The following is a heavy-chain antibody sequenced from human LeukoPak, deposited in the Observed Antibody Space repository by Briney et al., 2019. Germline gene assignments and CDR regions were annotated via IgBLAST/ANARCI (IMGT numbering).Heavy chain of an antibody. V-gene: IGHV3-53*01. D-gene: IGHD6-13*01. J-gene: IGHJ4*02. CDR2: LYASGSA. CDR3: ARVIAAAGIDYFDY. CDR1: GFTVSSNY. Sequence: GGSLRLSCAASGFTVSSNYMSWVRQAPGKGLEWVSVLYASGSAYYADSVKGRFTISRDNSKNTLYLQMNSLRAEDTAVYYCARVIAAAGIDYFDYWGQGTLVTVSS.